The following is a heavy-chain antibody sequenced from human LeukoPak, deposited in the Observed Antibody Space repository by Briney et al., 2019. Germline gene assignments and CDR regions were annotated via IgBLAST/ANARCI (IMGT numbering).Heavy chain of an antibody. CDR3: ARHEDYVWGSGGTAWEQRRYYYYGMDV. D-gene: IGHD3-16*01. CDR2: IYTSGST. J-gene: IGHJ6*02. CDR1: GGSISSYY. Sequence: PSETLSLTCTVSGGSISSYYWSWIRQPAGKGLEWIGRIYTSGSTNYNPSLKSRVTMSVDTSKNQFSLKLSSVTAADTAVYYCARHEDYVWGSGGTAWEQRRYYYYGMDVWGQGTTVTVSS. V-gene: IGHV4-4*07.